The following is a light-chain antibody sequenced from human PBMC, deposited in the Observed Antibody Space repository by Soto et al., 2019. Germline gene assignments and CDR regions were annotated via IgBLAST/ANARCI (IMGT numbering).Light chain of an antibody. Sequence: DIVMTQSPDSLAVSLGERATINCKSSQSVLYSSNNKNYLAWYQQKPGQPPKLLIYWASTRESGVPDRFSGSGSGTDFTLTISRLQAEDVAVYYCQQYYSTPPAVGQGTKVEIK. J-gene: IGKJ1*01. CDR3: QQYYSTPPA. CDR2: WAS. V-gene: IGKV4-1*01. CDR1: QSVLYSSNNKNY.